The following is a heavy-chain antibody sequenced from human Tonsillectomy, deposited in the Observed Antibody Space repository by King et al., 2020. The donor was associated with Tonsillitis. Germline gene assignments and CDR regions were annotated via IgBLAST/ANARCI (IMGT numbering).Heavy chain of an antibody. CDR3: AKDLYYYDSSGYLDY. J-gene: IGHJ4*02. CDR1: GFTFSNYD. CDR2: ISNDGSDK. D-gene: IGHD3-22*01. V-gene: IGHV3-30*18. Sequence: VQLVESGGGVVQPGRSLRLSCAASGFTFSNYDIHWVRQAPGKGLEWVALISNDGSDKYYADSVRGRFTISRDNSKNTLYLQMSSLRAEDTAVYYCAKDLYYYDSSGYLDYWGQGTLVTVSS.